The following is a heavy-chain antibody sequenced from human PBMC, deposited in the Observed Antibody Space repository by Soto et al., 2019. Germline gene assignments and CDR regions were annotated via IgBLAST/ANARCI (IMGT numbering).Heavy chain of an antibody. CDR1: GFTFSSSD. Sequence: PGGSLRLSCAPSGFTFSSSDMHWVCQATGKGLEWVSSIGTAGDTYYPGSVKGRFTISRENAKNSLYLQMNSLRAADTAVYYCARVGRLRFFDYWGQGTLVTVSS. CDR2: IGTAGDT. J-gene: IGHJ4*02. V-gene: IGHV3-13*04. CDR3: ARVGRLRFFDY. D-gene: IGHD5-12*01.